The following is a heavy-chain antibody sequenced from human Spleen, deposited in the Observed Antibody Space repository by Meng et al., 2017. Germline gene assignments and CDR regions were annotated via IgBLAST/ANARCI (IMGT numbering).Heavy chain of an antibody. V-gene: IGHV3-66*02. CDR2: MYSDGST. D-gene: IGHD3-22*01. CDR1: GFTFSNAW. Sequence: GESLKISCAASGFTFSNAWMSWVRQAPGKGLQWVSIMYSDGSTYYADSVRGRFTISRDKSKNTVFLQINSLRAEDTAVYYCARSPIDKYDLSALPLDYWCQGTLVTVSS. J-gene: IGHJ4*02. CDR3: ARSPIDKYDLSALPLDY.